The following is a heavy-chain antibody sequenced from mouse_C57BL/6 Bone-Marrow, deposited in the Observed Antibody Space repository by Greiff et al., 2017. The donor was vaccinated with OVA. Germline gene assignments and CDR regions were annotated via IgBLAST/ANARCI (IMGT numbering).Heavy chain of an antibody. CDR1: GYTFTSYD. D-gene: IGHD1-1*01. V-gene: IGHV1-85*01. Sequence: VKLMESGPELVKPGASVKLSCKASGYTFTSYDINWVKQRPGQGLEWIGWIYPRDGSTKYNEKFKGKATLTVDTSSSTAYMELHSLTSEDSAVYFCARRLYGSSWRNAMDYWGQGTSVTVSS. CDR2: IYPRDGST. CDR3: ARRLYGSSWRNAMDY. J-gene: IGHJ4*01.